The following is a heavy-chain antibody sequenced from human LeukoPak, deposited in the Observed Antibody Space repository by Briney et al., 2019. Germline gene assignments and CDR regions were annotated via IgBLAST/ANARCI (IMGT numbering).Heavy chain of an antibody. CDR2: IYFGGST. Sequence: SETLSLTCTVSGGSITSYYWSWIRQPPGKGLEWIGYIYFGGSTNYNPSLKSRVTISVDTSKNQFSLKLSSVTAADTALYYCARATTAYCTGGICPNFDYWGQGTLVTVSS. V-gene: IGHV4-59*01. D-gene: IGHD2-8*02. J-gene: IGHJ4*02. CDR1: GGSITSYY. CDR3: ARATTAYCTGGICPNFDY.